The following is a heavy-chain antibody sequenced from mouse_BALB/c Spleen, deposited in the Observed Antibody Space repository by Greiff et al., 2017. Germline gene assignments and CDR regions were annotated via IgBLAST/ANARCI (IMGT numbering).Heavy chain of an antibody. V-gene: IGHV2-9*02. CDR3: ARDYYGSSYGFAY. Sequence: VQVVESGPGLVAPSQSLSITCTVSGFSLTSYGVHWVRQPPGKGLEWLGVIWAGGSTNYNSALMSRLSISKDNSKSQVFLKMNSLQIDDTAMYYCARDYYGSSYGFAYWGQGTLVTVSA. D-gene: IGHD1-1*01. J-gene: IGHJ3*01. CDR1: GFSLTSYG. CDR2: IWAGGST.